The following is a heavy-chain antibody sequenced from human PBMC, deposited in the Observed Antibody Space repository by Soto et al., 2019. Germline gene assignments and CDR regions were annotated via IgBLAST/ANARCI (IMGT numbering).Heavy chain of an antibody. CDR1: GFAFSSAW. D-gene: IGHD3-3*01. Sequence: GGSLRLSCAASGFAFSSAWMIWVRQAPGKGLGWVGRIKSKTDGGTTDYAAPVKGRFTISRDDSKNTLYLQMNSLKTEDTAMYYCTTDSRFLEWSSYYYGMDVWGQGTTVTVSS. J-gene: IGHJ6*02. CDR2: IKSKTDGGTT. V-gene: IGHV3-15*01. CDR3: TTDSRFLEWSSYYYGMDV.